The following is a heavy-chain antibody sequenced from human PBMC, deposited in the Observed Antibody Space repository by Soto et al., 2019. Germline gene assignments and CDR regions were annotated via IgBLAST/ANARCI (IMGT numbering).Heavy chain of an antibody. CDR3: AKGPGRPHGAFYI. CDR1: GYTFSNFY. J-gene: IGHJ3*02. CDR2: INPSGGYT. V-gene: IGHV1-46*01. Sequence: ASVKVSCKASGYTFSNFYINWVRQAPGEGLEWMGIINPSGGYTTYAENFQGRVTMTRDTSRSTVYMDLSSLRSEDTGVYYCAKGPGRPHGAFYIWGPRTMVTXSS.